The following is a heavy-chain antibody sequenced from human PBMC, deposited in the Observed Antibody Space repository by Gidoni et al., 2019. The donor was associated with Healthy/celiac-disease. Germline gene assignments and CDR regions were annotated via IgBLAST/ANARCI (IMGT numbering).Heavy chain of an antibody. D-gene: IGHD2-15*01. CDR1: GFTFSSYG. CDR3: ARDSYCSGGSCYSYGMDV. J-gene: IGHJ6*02. V-gene: IGHV3-33*01. CDR2: IWYDGSNK. Sequence: QVQLVESGGGVVQHGRSLRLSCAASGFTFSSYGMHWVRQAPGKGLEWVAVIWYDGSNKYYADSVKGRFTISRDNSKNTLYLQMNSLRAEDTAVYYCARDSYCSGGSCYSYGMDVWGQGTTVTVSS.